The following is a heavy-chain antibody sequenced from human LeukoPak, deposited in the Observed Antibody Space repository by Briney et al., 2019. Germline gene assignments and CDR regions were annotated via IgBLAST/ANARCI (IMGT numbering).Heavy chain of an antibody. CDR3: EDGIRYFDWLRPGAFDI. D-gene: IGHD3-9*01. J-gene: IGHJ3*02. V-gene: IGHV4-34*08. Sequence: SEPLSLTCAVYGGTFSGYYSSWIRQPPGKGLEWIGEINHSGSTNYNPSLKSRVTISVDTSKHQFSLKLSSVTAADTFFFQAEDGIRYFDWLRPGAFDIWGQGTMVTVSS. CDR1: GGTFSGYY. CDR2: INHSGST.